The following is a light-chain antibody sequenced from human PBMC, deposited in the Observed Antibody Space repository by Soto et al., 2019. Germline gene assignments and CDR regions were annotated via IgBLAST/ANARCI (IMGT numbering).Light chain of an antibody. CDR1: NANIGSNS. V-gene: IGLV1-51*01. J-gene: IGLJ3*02. CDR2: DNY. CDR3: GTWDGSMSGGGV. Sequence: QSVLTQPPSVSAAXGQQVTISCSGSNANIGSNSVAWYQQVPGSAPKLLIYDNYHRPSGIPDRFSGSKSGTSATLAITGLQTGDEADYYCGTWDGSMSGGGVFGGGTKLTVL.